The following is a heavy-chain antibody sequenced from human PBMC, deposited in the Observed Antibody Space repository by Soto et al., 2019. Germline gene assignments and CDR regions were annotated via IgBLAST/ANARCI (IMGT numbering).Heavy chain of an antibody. J-gene: IGHJ6*02. CDR2: ISYDGSNK. CDR1: GFTFSSYG. CDR3: AKDLLFSTLWGLYYYYYGMDV. V-gene: IGHV3-30*18. D-gene: IGHD7-27*01. Sequence: GGSLRLSCAASGFTFSSYGMHWVRQAPGKGLEWVAVISYDGSNKYYADSVKGRFTISRDNSKNTLYLQMNSLRAEDTAVYYCAKDLLFSTLWGLYYYYYGMDVWGQGTTVTVSS.